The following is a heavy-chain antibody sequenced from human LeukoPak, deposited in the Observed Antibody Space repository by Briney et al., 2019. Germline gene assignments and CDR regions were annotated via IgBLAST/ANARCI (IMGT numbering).Heavy chain of an antibody. Sequence: GGSLRLSCAASGFTFSSYAMNWVRQAPGKGLEWVSAISGSGGSTYYFVKGRFTISRDNSKNTLYLQMNSLRAEDTAVYYCAKDRSCTNNICHGDFDYWGQGTLVTVSS. CDR2: ISGSGGST. D-gene: IGHD2-8*01. V-gene: IGHV3-23*01. J-gene: IGHJ4*02. CDR3: AKDRSCTNNICHGDFDY. CDR1: GFTFSSYA.